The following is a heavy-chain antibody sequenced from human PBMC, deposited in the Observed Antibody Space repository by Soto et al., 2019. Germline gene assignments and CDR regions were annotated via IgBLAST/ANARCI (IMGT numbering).Heavy chain of an antibody. V-gene: IGHV4-34*01. J-gene: IGHJ2*01. Sequence: PSETLSLTCAVYGGSFSCYYWSWIRQPPGKGLEWIGEINHSGSTNYNPSLKSRVTISVDTSKNQFSLKLSSVTAADTAVYYCARATYDILTGYYRWTYWYFDLWGRGTLVTVSS. D-gene: IGHD3-9*01. CDR2: INHSGST. CDR1: GGSFSCYY. CDR3: ARATYDILTGYYRWTYWYFDL.